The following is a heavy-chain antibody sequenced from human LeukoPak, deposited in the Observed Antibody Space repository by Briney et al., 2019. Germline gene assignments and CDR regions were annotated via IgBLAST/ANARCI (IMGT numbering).Heavy chain of an antibody. CDR1: GGSISSSSYY. D-gene: IGHD2-21*02. V-gene: IGHV4-39*01. Sequence: SETLSLTCTVSGGSISSSSYYWGWIRQPPGKGLEWIGSIYYSGSTYYNPSLKSRVTISVDTPKNQFSLKLSSVTAADTAVYYCARLLVVVTGGYYFDYWGQGTLVTVSS. J-gene: IGHJ4*02. CDR2: IYYSGST. CDR3: ARLLVVVTGGYYFDY.